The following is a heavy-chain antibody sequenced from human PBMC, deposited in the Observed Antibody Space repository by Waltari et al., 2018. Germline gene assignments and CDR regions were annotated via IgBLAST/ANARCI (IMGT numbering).Heavy chain of an antibody. CDR1: GFTLDDYA. Sequence: EVQLVESGGGVVQPGGSLRLSCAASGFTLDDYAMQWVRQGPGKGREWVYLISGDGGSTYYADSVKGRFTISRDNSKNSLYLQMNSLRTEDTALYYCAKDLGPDGYNSHSDYWGQGTLVTVSS. CDR3: AKDLGPDGYNSHSDY. CDR2: ISGDGGST. V-gene: IGHV3-43*02. J-gene: IGHJ4*02. D-gene: IGHD5-12*01.